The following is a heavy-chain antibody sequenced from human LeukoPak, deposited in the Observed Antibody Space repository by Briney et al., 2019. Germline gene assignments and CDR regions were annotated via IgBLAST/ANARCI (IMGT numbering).Heavy chain of an antibody. CDR3: AKVFGVVPGAARTEGYDS. CDR1: GFTFRSYA. V-gene: IGHV3-23*01. Sequence: GGSLRLSCAASGFTFRSYAMSWVRQAPGKGLEWVSAIGGGGFATYYTDSVKGRFTISRDNSKSTLYLQINSLGAEDTAVYYCAKVFGVVPGAARTEGYDSWGQGTLVTVSS. J-gene: IGHJ4*02. CDR2: IGGGGFAT. D-gene: IGHD2-2*01.